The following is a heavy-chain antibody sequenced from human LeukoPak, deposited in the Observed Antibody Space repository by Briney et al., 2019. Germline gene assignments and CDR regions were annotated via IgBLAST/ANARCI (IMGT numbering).Heavy chain of an antibody. CDR3: ARTSSYDSSGYFYPHFDY. CDR2: ISYDGSNN. Sequence: GGSLRLSCAASGCIFTTYTMHWVRQAPGKGLEWVAVISYDGSNNYYADSVKGRFTITRDNSKSTLYLRMNSLRAEDTAVYYCARTSSYDSSGYFYPHFDYWGQGTLVTVSS. V-gene: IGHV3-30-3*01. CDR1: GCIFTTYT. D-gene: IGHD3-22*01. J-gene: IGHJ4*02.